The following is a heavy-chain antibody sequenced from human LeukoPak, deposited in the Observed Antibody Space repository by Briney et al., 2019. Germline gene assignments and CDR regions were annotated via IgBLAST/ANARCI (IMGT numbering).Heavy chain of an antibody. CDR3: ARERDFYDSSGSPSY. V-gene: IGHV4-39*07. J-gene: IGHJ4*02. CDR1: GGSISSSSYY. D-gene: IGHD3-22*01. Sequence: SETLSLTCTVSGGSISSSSYYWGWIRQPPGKGLEWIGSIYYSGDTYYNPSLKSRVTISVDTSKNQFSLKVRSVTAADTAVYYCARERDFYDSSGSPSYWGQGTLVIVSS. CDR2: IYYSGDT.